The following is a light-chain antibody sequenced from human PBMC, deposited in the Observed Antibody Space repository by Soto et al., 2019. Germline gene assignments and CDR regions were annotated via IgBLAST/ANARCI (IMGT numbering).Light chain of an antibody. CDR1: SSDVGSYNL. J-gene: IGLJ2*01. Sequence: QSPLTQPASVSGSPGQSITISCTGTSSDVGSYNLVSWYQQHPGKAPKLIIYEGTKRPSGVSDRFSGSKSGNTASLTISGLQAEDEADYYCCSYAGSSTMVFGGGTKLTVL. CDR2: EGT. CDR3: CSYAGSSTMV. V-gene: IGLV2-23*01.